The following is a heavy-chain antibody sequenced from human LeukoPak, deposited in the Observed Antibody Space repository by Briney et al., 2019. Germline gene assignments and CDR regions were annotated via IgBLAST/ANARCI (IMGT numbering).Heavy chain of an antibody. D-gene: IGHD2-2*01. CDR3: ARGVVVVPAATLIYYYYGMDV. Sequence: SETLSLTCSVSGGTISSGAYYWSWLRQPPGKGLEWIGYIYYSGSTNYNPSLKSRVTISVDTSKNQFSLKLSSVTAADTAVYYCARGVVVVPAATLIYYYYGMDVWGQGTTVTVSS. J-gene: IGHJ6*02. CDR1: GGTISSGAYY. CDR2: IYYSGST. V-gene: IGHV4-61*08.